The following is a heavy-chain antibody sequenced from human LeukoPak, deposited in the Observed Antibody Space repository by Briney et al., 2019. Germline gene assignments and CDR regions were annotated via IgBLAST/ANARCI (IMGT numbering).Heavy chain of an antibody. J-gene: IGHJ4*02. V-gene: IGHV4-59*08. Sequence: SETLSLTCTVSGGSISSYYWSWIRQPPGKGLEWIGYIYYSGSTNYNPSLKSRVTISVDTSKNQFSLKLSSVTAADTAVYYCARQIDGYVCFDYWGQGTLVTVSS. D-gene: IGHD5-18*01. CDR3: ARQIDGYVCFDY. CDR2: IYYSGST. CDR1: GGSISSYY.